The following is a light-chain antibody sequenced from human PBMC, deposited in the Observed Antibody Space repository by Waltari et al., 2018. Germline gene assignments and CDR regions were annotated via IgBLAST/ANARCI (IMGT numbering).Light chain of an antibody. CDR2: DAS. V-gene: IGKV3-15*01. CDR3: QQYDNWPGT. Sequence: ETVMTQSPATLSVSPGERASLSCRASQNVNNNLAWYQQKPGQVPRLLIYDASTRATGIPARLSGSGSGTEFTLTISSLQSEDFAVYYCQQYDNWPGTFGHGTKVEIK. CDR1: QNVNNN. J-gene: IGKJ1*01.